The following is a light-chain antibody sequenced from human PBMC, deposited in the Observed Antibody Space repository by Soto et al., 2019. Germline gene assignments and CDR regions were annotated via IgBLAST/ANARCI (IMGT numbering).Light chain of an antibody. V-gene: IGKV1-5*01. J-gene: IGKJ5*01. CDR3: QQLFDSPFT. CDR1: QSINRW. Sequence: DIQMTQSPSTLSASMGDRVTITCRASQSINRWLAWYQQKPGKAPKLLIYDVSSLQSGVPSRFSGSGSGTEFTLTISSLQPDDFATYYCQQLFDSPFTFGQGTQLDIK. CDR2: DVS.